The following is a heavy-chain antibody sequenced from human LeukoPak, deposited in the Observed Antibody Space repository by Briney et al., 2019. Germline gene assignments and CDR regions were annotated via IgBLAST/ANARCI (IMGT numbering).Heavy chain of an antibody. D-gene: IGHD4-23*01. J-gene: IGHJ4*02. CDR1: GGSFSGYY. Sequence: SETLSLTCAVYGGSFSGYYWSWIRQPPGKGLEWIGEINHSGSTNYNPSLKSRVTISVDTSKNQFSLKLSSVTAADTAVYYCARPASLYGGNRGLDYWGQGTLVTVSS. CDR3: ARPASLYGGNRGLDY. CDR2: INHSGST. V-gene: IGHV4-34*01.